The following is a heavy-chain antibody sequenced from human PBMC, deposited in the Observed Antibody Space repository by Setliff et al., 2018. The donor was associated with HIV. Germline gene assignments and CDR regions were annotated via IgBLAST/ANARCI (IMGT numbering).Heavy chain of an antibody. J-gene: IGHJ6*03. Sequence: KPSETLSLTCTVSGDSVSSASYYWSWIRQPPGKGLEWIGYIYYSGTTKYNPSLKSRVTISVDTPKNQFSLKLSSVTAADTAVYYCASEAWTSYRSSSGYYCYYMDVWGKGTTVTVSS. CDR3: ASEAWTSYRSSSGYYCYYMDV. CDR2: IYYSGTT. CDR1: GDSVSSASYY. D-gene: IGHD6-6*01. V-gene: IGHV4-61*01.